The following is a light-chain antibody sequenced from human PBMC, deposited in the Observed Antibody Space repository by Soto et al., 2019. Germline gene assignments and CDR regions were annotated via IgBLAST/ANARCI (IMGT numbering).Light chain of an antibody. CDR1: SSDVGSYNL. CDR2: EVN. V-gene: IGLV2-23*02. Sequence: QSALTQPASVSGSPGQSITISCTGTSSDVGSYNLVSWYQQYPGKAPKSVIYEVNKRPSGVSNRFSGSKSGNTASLTISGLQAEDEAEYYCCSYATSSTWVFGGGTKLTV. CDR3: CSYATSSTWV. J-gene: IGLJ3*02.